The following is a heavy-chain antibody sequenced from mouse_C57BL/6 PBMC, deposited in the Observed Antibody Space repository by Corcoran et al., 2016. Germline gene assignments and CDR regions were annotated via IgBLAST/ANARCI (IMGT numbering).Heavy chain of an antibody. D-gene: IGHD1-1*01. Sequence: QVQLQQSGAELVKPGASVKISCTASGYAFSSYWMNGVKQRPGKGLEWIGQIYPGDGDTNYNGKFKGKATLTADKSSSTAYMQLSSLTSEDSAVYFCARDYGSSLTVWGTGTTVTVSS. CDR3: ARDYGSSLTV. J-gene: IGHJ1*03. CDR2: IYPGDGDT. CDR1: GYAFSSYW. V-gene: IGHV1-80*01.